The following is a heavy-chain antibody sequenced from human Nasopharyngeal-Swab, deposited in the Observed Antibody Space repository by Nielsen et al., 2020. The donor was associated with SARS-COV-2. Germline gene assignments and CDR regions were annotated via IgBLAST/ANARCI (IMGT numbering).Heavy chain of an antibody. Sequence: GGSLRLSCAASGFSFSSYAMHWVRQAPGKGLEWVAVISYDGSNKYYADSVKGRFTISRDNSKNTLYLQMNSLRAEGTSVYYCAKDWSQGWGTHDAFDVWGQGTMVIVSS. CDR1: GFSFSSYA. D-gene: IGHD3-16*01. CDR2: ISYDGSNK. J-gene: IGHJ3*01. CDR3: AKDWSQGWGTHDAFDV. V-gene: IGHV3-30-3*01.